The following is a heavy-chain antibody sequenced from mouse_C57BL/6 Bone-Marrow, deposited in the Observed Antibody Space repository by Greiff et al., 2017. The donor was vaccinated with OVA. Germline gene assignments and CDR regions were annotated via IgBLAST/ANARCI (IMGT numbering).Heavy chain of an antibody. D-gene: IGHD1-1*01. CDR1: GYTFTSYW. Sequence: QVQLVESGAELAKPGASVKLSCKASGYTFTSYWMHWVKQRPGQGLEWIGYINPSSGYTKYNQKFKDKATLTADKSSSTAYMQLSSLTYEDSAVYYCARGITTVVARGYFDVWGTGTTVTVSS. J-gene: IGHJ1*03. CDR3: ARGITTVVARGYFDV. CDR2: INPSSGYT. V-gene: IGHV1-7*01.